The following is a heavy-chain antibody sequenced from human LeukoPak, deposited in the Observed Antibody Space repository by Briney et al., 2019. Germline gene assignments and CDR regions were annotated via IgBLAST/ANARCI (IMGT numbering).Heavy chain of an antibody. V-gene: IGHV1-2*02. CDR1: GYTFTGYY. D-gene: IGHD6-13*01. CDR2: INPNSGGT. CDR3: ARAKDSSSLPIH. Sequence: ASVKVSCKASGYTFTGYYMHWVRQAPRQGLEWMGWINPNSGGTNYAQKFQGRVTMTRDTSISTAYMELSRLRSDDTAVYYCARAKDSSSLPIHWGQGTLVTVSS. J-gene: IGHJ4*02.